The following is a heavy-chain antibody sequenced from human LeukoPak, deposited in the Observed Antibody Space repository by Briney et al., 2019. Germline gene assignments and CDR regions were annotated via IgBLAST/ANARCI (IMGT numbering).Heavy chain of an antibody. V-gene: IGHV1-2*02. Sequence: ASVKVSCKASGYTFTSYDINWVRQAPGQGLEWMGLINPNTGVKKFAQKFQGRVTMSRDTSISTAYMELNRLTSDDTAVYYCARGDYGRADPWGQGSLITVSS. D-gene: IGHD4-17*01. J-gene: IGHJ5*02. CDR2: INPNTGVK. CDR3: ARGDYGRADP. CDR1: GYTFTSYD.